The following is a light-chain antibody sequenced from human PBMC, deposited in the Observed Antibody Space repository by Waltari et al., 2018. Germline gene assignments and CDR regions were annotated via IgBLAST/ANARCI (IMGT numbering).Light chain of an antibody. CDR1: NSGSKS. V-gene: IGLV3-21*04. Sequence: SYVVTQSPSVSVAPGETARITCGGDNSGSKSVHWYQPRPAQAPVPVISYESDRPSGIPERFSGSNSGNTATLTISWVEADDEADYYCLVWHSTTDHHGVFGGGTKLTVL. CDR2: YES. CDR3: LVWHSTTDHHGV. J-gene: IGLJ2*01.